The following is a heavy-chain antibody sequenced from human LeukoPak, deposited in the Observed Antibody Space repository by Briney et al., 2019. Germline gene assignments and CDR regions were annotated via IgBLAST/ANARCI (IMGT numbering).Heavy chain of an antibody. V-gene: IGHV3-23*01. D-gene: IGHD2-15*01. CDR3: AKGDDIVVVVAALDY. J-gene: IGHJ4*02. CDR1: GSTFSSYA. Sequence: GGSLRLSCAASGSTFSSYAMSWVRQAPGKGLEWVSAISGSGGSTYYADSVKGRFTISRDNSKNTLYLQMNSLRAEDTAVYYCAKGDDIVVVVAALDYWGQGTLVTVSS. CDR2: ISGSGGST.